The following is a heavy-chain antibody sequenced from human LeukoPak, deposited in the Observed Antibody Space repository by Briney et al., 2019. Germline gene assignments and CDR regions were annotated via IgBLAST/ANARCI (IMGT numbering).Heavy chain of an antibody. CDR1: GGSTSSGGYY. D-gene: IGHD3-10*01. V-gene: IGHV4-31*03. CDR2: IYYSGLT. J-gene: IGHJ4*02. CDR3: ARERTYFSSGSYPDS. Sequence: PSQTLSLTCTVSGGSTSSGGYYWSWIRQHPGKGLEWFGYIYYSGLTYYNPSLGSRVTVSLDTSRNQFSLKLTSVTAADTAVYYCARERTYFSSGSYPDSWGQGTLVTVSS.